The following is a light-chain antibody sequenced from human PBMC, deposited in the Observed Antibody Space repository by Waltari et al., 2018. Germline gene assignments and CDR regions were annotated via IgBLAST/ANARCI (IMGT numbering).Light chain of an antibody. V-gene: IGLV2-14*03. CDR1: SSDVGNYNS. J-gene: IGLJ3*02. Sequence: QSALTPPASVSGSPGQSITISCTGTSSDVGNYNSVSWYQAQPGQGPKLIIYDVSDRPSGVSARFPGSTSGSSASLTISGLQAEDEADYYCGSQSRDDIGLFGGGTRVTVL. CDR3: GSQSRDDIGL. CDR2: DVS.